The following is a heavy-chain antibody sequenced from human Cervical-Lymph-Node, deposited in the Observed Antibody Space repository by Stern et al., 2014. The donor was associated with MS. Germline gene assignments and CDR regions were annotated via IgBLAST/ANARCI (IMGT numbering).Heavy chain of an antibody. V-gene: IGHV1-46*01. CDR2: INPSSGDT. J-gene: IGHJ4*02. Sequence: VQLVESGAEVKKPGASVKVSCKASGYTFTDYFMHWVRQAPGQGIQWIGVINPSSGDTTYSQMFQGRVTMTRDTPTNTFYLDLSSLRSENTAVYYCARDPMDRYDGRYFRYFDSWGQGTLVTVSS. D-gene: IGHD3-16*02. CDR1: GYTFTDYF. CDR3: ARDPMDRYDGRYFRYFDS.